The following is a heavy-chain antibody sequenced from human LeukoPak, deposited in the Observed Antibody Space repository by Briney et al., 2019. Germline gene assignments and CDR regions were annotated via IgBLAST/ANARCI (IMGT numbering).Heavy chain of an antibody. CDR1: GFTFRSYA. CDR3: ARSGYSGRFPAYFDY. V-gene: IGHV3-30-3*01. CDR2: ISNDGSSE. Sequence: GGSLRLSCAASGFTFRSYAMHWVRQAPGKGLEWVAVISNDGSSEYYGDSVKGRFTISRDNSKDTLYLQMNSRRAEDTAVYYCARSGYSGRFPAYFDYWGQETLVTVSS. J-gene: IGHJ4*02. D-gene: IGHD1-26*01.